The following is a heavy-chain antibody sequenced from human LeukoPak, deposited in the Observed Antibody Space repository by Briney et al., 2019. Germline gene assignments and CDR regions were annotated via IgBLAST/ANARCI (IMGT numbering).Heavy chain of an antibody. CDR2: IYYSGST. CDR1: GGSISSSSYY. J-gene: IGHJ4*02. V-gene: IGHV4-39*01. D-gene: IGHD1-26*01. CDR3: ARHWWELLPLDY. Sequence: PSETLSLTCTVSGGSISSSSYYWGWIRQPPGKGLEWIGSIYYSGSTYYNPSLKSRVTISVDTSKNQFSLKLSSVTAADTAVYYCARHWWELLPLDYWGQGTLVTVFS.